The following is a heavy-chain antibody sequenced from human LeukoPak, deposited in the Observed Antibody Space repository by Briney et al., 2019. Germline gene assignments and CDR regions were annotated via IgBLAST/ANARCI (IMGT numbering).Heavy chain of an antibody. D-gene: IGHD3-16*01. Sequence: ASVKVSCKTSGYTFTTYSIHWVRQAPGQGLEWMAWINVGNGNTKYSQNVQGRLTITTDTSASTAYMELSGLRSEDTAVYYCAREMLDIRIRGPRDWFDPWGQGSLVTVSS. CDR3: AREMLDIRIRGPRDWFDP. CDR2: INVGNGNT. CDR1: GYTFTTYS. J-gene: IGHJ5*02. V-gene: IGHV1-3*01.